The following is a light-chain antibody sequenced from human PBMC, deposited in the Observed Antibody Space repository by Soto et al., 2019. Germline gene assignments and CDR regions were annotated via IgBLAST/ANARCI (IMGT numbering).Light chain of an antibody. CDR3: QQYGISPPYT. J-gene: IGKJ2*01. V-gene: IGKV3-20*01. CDR2: GAS. CDR1: QSVSSSY. Sequence: EIVLTQSPGTLSLSPGERATLSCRASQSVSSSYLAWYQQKPGQAPRLLIYGASSRATGIPDRFSGSGSGTDLTLTISSLEPEDFAVYYCQQYGISPPYTFGQGTKLEIK.